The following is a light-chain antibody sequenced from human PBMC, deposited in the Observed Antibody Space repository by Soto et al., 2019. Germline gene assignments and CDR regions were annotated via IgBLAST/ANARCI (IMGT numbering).Light chain of an antibody. CDR1: SSDVGGYNY. CDR2: EVS. J-gene: IGLJ1*01. V-gene: IGLV2-11*01. CDR3: CSSARNVEA. Sequence: QCALTQPPSVSGSPGQSVSISCTGTSSDVGGYNYVSWFQQHPGKAPKVMIYEVSKRPSGVPDRFSGSKSGNTASLTFSGLQAEDEADYYCCSSARNVEAFGTGSKVTVL.